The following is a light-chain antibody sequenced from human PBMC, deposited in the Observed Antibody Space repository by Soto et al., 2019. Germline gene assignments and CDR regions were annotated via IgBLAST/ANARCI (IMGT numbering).Light chain of an antibody. CDR1: SSDVGGYNH. V-gene: IGLV2-14*01. Sequence: QSALTQPASVSGSPGQSITISCTGASSDVGGYNHVSWHQQYPGKAPKLMIYEVSYRPSGISNRFSGSKSVNTASLTISGLQAEDEADYYCSSFTTSNTWVFGGGTKLTVL. CDR3: SSFTTSNTWV. J-gene: IGLJ3*02. CDR2: EVS.